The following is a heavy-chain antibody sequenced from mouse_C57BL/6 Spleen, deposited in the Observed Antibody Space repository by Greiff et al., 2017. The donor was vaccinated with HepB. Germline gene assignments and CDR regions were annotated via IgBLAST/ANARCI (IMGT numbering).Heavy chain of an antibody. Sequence: EVKLVESGGGLVQPGGSLSLSCAASGFTFTDYYMSWVRQPPGKALEWLGFIRNKANGYTTEYSASVKGRFTISRDNSQSILYLQMNALRAEDSATYCFARHSFYAMDYWGQGTSVTVSS. J-gene: IGHJ4*01. V-gene: IGHV7-3*01. CDR2: IRNKANGYTT. CDR1: GFTFTDYY. CDR3: ARHSFYAMDY.